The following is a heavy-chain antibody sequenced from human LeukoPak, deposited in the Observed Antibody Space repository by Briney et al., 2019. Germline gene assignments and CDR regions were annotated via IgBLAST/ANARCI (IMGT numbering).Heavy chain of an antibody. J-gene: IGHJ4*02. CDR3: ARDQEGFDY. Sequence: ASVKVSCKASGYTFTSNYIHWVRQAPGQGLEWMGMIYPRDGSTSYAQKFQGRVTVTRDTSTSTVHMELSGLRSEDTAVYYCARDQEGFDYWGQGSLVTVSS. CDR2: IYPRDGST. V-gene: IGHV1-46*01. CDR1: GYTFTSNY.